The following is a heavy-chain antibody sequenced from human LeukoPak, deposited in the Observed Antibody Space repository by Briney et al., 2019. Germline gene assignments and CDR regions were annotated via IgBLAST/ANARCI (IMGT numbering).Heavy chain of an antibody. CDR3: ARESVDTAMAYDY. CDR2: ISSNGGGT. V-gene: IGHV3-64*01. Sequence: GGSLRLSCAASGFTFSSYAMHWVRQAPGKGLEYVSAISSNGGGTYYANSVKGRFTISRDNSKNTLYLQMGSLRAEDMAVYDCARESVDTAMAYDYWGRGTLVTVSS. J-gene: IGHJ4*02. CDR1: GFTFSSYA. D-gene: IGHD5-18*01.